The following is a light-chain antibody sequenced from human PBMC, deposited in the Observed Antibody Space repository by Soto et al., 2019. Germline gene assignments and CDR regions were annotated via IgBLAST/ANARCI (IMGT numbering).Light chain of an antibody. Sequence: EIVLTQSPGIFSLSPGERATLSCSASQSVSSSYLAWYQQKPGQAPRLLIYGASSRATGIPDRFSGSGSGTDFTLTISRLEPEDFAVYYCQQYGSSPPITFGQGTRLEIK. CDR1: QSVSSSY. V-gene: IGKV3-20*01. CDR3: QQYGSSPPIT. CDR2: GAS. J-gene: IGKJ5*01.